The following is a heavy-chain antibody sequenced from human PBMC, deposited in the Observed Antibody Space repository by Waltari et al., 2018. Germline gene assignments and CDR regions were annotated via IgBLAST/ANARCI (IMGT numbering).Heavy chain of an antibody. J-gene: IGHJ5*02. CDR1: GYTFTDYH. CDR2: FNPKNGDE. Sequence: QEQLVQSGSEVKKPGASVRVSCQASGYTFTDYHLHWFRQTPGQGFWWMGWFNPKNGDENSAEKFLGSVTMTTDTSINTVYLDLSGLRSDDTAVFFCARDPGPIVGAPDLWGQGTLVTVSS. V-gene: IGHV1-2*02. CDR3: ARDPGPIVGAPDL. D-gene: IGHD1-26*01.